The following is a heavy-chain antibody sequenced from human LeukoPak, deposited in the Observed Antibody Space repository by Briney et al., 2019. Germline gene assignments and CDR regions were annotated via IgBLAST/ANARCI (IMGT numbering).Heavy chain of an antibody. V-gene: IGHV3-64*02. CDR3: ARVNTGYDY. Sequence: GGSLRLSCAASGFTFSDFSMHWVRQAPGKGLEYVSAINGDGHSTFYADSVQGRFTISGDNSKSTLHLQMGGLRPEDTALYYCARVNTGYDYWGPGILVTVSS. CDR1: GFTFSDFS. CDR2: INGDGHST. D-gene: IGHD4-11*01. J-gene: IGHJ4*02.